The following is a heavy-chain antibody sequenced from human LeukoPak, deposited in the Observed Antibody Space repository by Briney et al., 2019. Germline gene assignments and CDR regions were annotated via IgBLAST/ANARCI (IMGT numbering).Heavy chain of an antibody. CDR3: ATLTYGSGSYYNP. V-gene: IGHV4-59*08. CDR1: GGSISSYY. J-gene: IGHJ5*02. D-gene: IGHD3-10*01. CDR2: IYYSGST. Sequence: PSEALSLTCTVSGGSISSYYWSWIRQPPGKGLEWIGYIYYSGSTNYNPSLKSRDTISVDTSRNQFSLKLSSVTAAGTAVYYCATLTYGSGSYYNPWGQGTLVTVSS.